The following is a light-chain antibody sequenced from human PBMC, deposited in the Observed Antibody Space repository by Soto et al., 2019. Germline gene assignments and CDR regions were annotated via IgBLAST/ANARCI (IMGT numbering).Light chain of an antibody. CDR1: ETISSSF. Sequence: LVLTQSPGTLSLSPGERVSLSCRASETISSSFLAWYQQRPGQPPRLLIYGSSSRAPGIPDRFSGSGSGTDFTLNIRTLDNEEIAVYYCQHYGSSPTFGQGTNV. CDR2: GSS. CDR3: QHYGSSPT. V-gene: IGKV3-20*01. J-gene: IGKJ1*01.